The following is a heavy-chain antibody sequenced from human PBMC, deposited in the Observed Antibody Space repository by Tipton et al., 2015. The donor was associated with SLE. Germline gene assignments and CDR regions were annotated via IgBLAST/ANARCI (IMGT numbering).Heavy chain of an antibody. CDR3: AKDSCSSTGSCYRGVDY. D-gene: IGHD2-2*01. J-gene: IGHJ4*02. Sequence: SLRLSCAASGFTFSSSAMSWVRQAPGKGLEWVSIIFSSSTTYYADSVKGRFTISRDNSRNTLYLEMNSLRTEDTVVYYCAKDSCSSTGSCYRGVDYWGQGTLVTVSS. V-gene: IGHV3-23*03. CDR2: IIFSSSTT. CDR1: GFTFSSSA.